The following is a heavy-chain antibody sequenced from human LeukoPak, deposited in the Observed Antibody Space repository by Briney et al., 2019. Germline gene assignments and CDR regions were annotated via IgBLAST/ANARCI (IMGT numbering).Heavy chain of an antibody. Sequence: GGSLRLSCAASGFTFSSYGMHWVRQAPGKGLEWVAFIRYDGSNKYYADSVKGRFTISRDNSKNSLYLQMNSLRAEDTAVYYCARGLGDYVHYYYCMDVWGKGTTVTVSS. D-gene: IGHD4-17*01. V-gene: IGHV3-30*02. CDR2: IRYDGSNK. CDR1: GFTFSSYG. CDR3: ARGLGDYVHYYYCMDV. J-gene: IGHJ6*03.